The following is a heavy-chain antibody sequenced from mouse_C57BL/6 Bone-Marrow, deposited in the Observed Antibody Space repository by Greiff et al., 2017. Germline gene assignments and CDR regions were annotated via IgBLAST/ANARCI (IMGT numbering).Heavy chain of an antibody. Sequence: EVMLVESGGGLVKPGGSLKLSCAASGFTFSSYTMSWVRQTPEKRLEWVATISGGGGNTYYPDSVKGRFTISRDNAKNTLYLQMSGLRSEDTALYYCERCYYSNRYYYAMDYWGQGTSVTVSS. CDR2: ISGGGGNT. D-gene: IGHD2-5*01. V-gene: IGHV5-9*01. J-gene: IGHJ4*01. CDR1: GFTFSSYT. CDR3: ERCYYSNRYYYAMDY.